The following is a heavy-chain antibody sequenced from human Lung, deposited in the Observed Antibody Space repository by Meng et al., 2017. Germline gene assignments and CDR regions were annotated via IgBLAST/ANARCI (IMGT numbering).Heavy chain of an antibody. CDR3: ARGPTTMAHDFDY. CDR2: INHSGST. Sequence: ARLQQWGADLLKPSDALSLTCVVSGGSFSDYYWSWIRQPPGKGLEWIGEINHSGSTNYNPSLESRATISVDTSQNNLSLKLSSVTAADSAVYYCARGPTTMAHDFDYWGQGTLVTVSS. CDR1: GGSFSDYY. J-gene: IGHJ4*02. D-gene: IGHD4-11*01. V-gene: IGHV4-34*01.